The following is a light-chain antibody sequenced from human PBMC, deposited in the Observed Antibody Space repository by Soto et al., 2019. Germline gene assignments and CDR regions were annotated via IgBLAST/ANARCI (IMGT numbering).Light chain of an antibody. V-gene: IGLV1-40*01. CDR3: QSYDGSLSGWV. J-gene: IGLJ3*02. Sequence: QSVLTQPPSVSGAPGKRVTISCTGSSSNIGAGYDVHWYQQLPGTAPKLLIYGNSNRPSGVPDRFSGSKSGTSASLAITGLQAEDEADYYCQSYDGSLSGWVFGGGTKVTVL. CDR2: GNS. CDR1: SSNIGAGYD.